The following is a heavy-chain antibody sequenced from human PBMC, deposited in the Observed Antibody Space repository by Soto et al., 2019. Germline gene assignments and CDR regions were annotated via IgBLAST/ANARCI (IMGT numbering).Heavy chain of an antibody. J-gene: IGHJ5*02. V-gene: IGHV4-39*07. D-gene: IGHD5-12*01. CDR1: GGSISSSSYY. CDR3: ARGYDWFDP. CDR2: IYYSGST. Sequence: SETLSLTCTVSGGSISSSSYYWGWIRQPPGKGLEWIGNIYYSGSTNYNPSLKSRVTISLDTSKNQFSLKVSSVTAVDTAVYYCARGYDWFDPWGQGTLVTVSS.